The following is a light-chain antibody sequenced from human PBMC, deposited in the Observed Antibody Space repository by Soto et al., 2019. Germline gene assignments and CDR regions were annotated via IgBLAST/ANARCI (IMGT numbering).Light chain of an antibody. V-gene: IGLV2-8*01. CDR2: EVF. J-gene: IGLJ1*01. CDR3: SSYAGSNNFDV. Sequence: QSVLSQAPSASWPPGETLTICYTGTSSDGGGYNYASWYQQPPGKAPKLMIYEVFKRPSGVPDRFSGSKSRNTASLTVSGLQAEDEADYYCSSYAGSNNFDVFGTGTKVTVL. CDR1: SSDGGGYNY.